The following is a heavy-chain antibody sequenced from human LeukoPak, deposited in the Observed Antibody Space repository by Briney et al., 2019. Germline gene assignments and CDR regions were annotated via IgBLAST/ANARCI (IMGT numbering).Heavy chain of an antibody. CDR2: IYPGDSDT. Sequence: GESLKISCKGSGYSFTSYWIGWVRQMPGKGLEWMGIIYPGDSDTRYSPSFQGQVTISADKSISTAYLQWSSLKASDTAMYYCARGPPNYYDSSGYYHHYYYYMDVWGKGTTVTISS. V-gene: IGHV5-51*01. D-gene: IGHD3-22*01. J-gene: IGHJ6*03. CDR1: GYSFTSYW. CDR3: ARGPPNYYDSSGYYHHYYYYMDV.